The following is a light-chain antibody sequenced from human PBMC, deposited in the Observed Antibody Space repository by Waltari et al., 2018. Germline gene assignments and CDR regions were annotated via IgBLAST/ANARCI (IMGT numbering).Light chain of an antibody. CDR1: QSISSW. Sequence: DIQMTQSPSTLSASVGDRVTITCRASQSISSWLAWYQQKPGKAPKLLIYKASSLESGVPSRFSGSGSGTEFTLTISRLPPDDFATYYYQHYNSLVTFGGGTKVEIK. V-gene: IGKV1-5*03. CDR2: KAS. J-gene: IGKJ4*01. CDR3: QHYNSLVT.